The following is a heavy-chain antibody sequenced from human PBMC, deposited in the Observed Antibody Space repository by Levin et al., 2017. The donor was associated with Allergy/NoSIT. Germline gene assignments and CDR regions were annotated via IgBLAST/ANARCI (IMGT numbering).Heavy chain of an antibody. D-gene: IGHD2-2*01. V-gene: IGHV4-34*01. Sequence: PSETLSLTCDVSGGSLSGFYWSWVRHSPEKGLEWIGEINEFGTTNYTPSLKSRVTISVDTSRSHFSLTLRSVTAADAGLYYWARGMVNLQVIPAAINFDSWGQGTLVTVSS. CDR2: INEFGTT. CDR1: GGSLSGFY. CDR3: ARGMVNLQVIPAAINFDS. J-gene: IGHJ4*02.